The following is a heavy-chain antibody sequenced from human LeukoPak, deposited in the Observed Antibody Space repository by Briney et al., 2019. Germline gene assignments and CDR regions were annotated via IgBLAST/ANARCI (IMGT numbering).Heavy chain of an antibody. CDR3: AGSLRERGVFDY. D-gene: IGHD4-17*01. CDR2: IYYSGST. V-gene: IGHV4-30-4*01. Sequence: KTSETLSLTCTVSGGSISSGDYYWSWIRQPPGKGLEWIGYIYYSGSTYYNPSLKSRVTISVDTSKNQFSLKLSSVTAADTAVYYCAGSLRERGVFDYWGQGTLVTVSS. CDR1: GGSISSGDYY. J-gene: IGHJ4*02.